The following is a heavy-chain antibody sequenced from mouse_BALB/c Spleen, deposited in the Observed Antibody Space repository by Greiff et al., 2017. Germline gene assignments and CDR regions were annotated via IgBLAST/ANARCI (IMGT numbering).Heavy chain of an antibody. CDR2: ISSGGSYT. CDR1: GFTFSSYA. J-gene: IGHJ1*01. V-gene: IGHV5-9-4*01. CDR3: ARPYGGYFDV. Sequence: DVKLVESGGGLVKPGGSLKLSCAASGFTFSSYAMSWVRQSPEKRLEWVAEISSGGSYTYYPDTVTGRFTISRDNAKNTLYLEMSSLRSEDTAMYYCARPYGGYFDVWGAGTTVTVSS. D-gene: IGHD1-1*02.